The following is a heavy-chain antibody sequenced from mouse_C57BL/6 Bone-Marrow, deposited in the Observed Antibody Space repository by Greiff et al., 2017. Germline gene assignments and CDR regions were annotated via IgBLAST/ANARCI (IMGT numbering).Heavy chain of an antibody. CDR2: INPSSGYT. Sequence: VQLQQSGAELARPGASVKMSCKASGYTFTSYTMHWVKQRPGQGLEWIGYINPSSGYTKYNQKFKDKATLTADKSSSTAYMQLSSLTSEDSAVYYCTRGGHYGSPAWFAYWGKGTLVTVSA. J-gene: IGHJ3*01. CDR3: TRGGHYGSPAWFAY. V-gene: IGHV1-4*01. D-gene: IGHD1-1*01. CDR1: GYTFTSYT.